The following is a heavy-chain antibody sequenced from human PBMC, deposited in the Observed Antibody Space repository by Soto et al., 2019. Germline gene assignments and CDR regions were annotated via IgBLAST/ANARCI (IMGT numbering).Heavy chain of an antibody. J-gene: IGHJ6*03. CDR1: GFTFDDYA. V-gene: IGHV3-9*01. CDR2: ISWNSGSI. D-gene: IGHD6-19*01. Sequence: GGSLRLSCAASGFTFDDYAMHWVRQAPGKGLEWVSGISWNSGSIGYADSVKGRFTISRDNAKNSLYLQMNSLRAEDTALYYCAKTIAVAGSYYYYMDVWGKGTTVTVSS. CDR3: AKTIAVAGSYYYYMDV.